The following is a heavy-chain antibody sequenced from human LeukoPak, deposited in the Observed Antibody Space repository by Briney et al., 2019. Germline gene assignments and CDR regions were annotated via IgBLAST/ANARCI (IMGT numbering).Heavy chain of an antibody. CDR3: ARTVLRYFDWLLPTNFDY. J-gene: IGHJ4*02. V-gene: IGHV1-18*01. CDR2: ISAYNGNT. CDR1: GYTFTSYG. D-gene: IGHD3-9*01. Sequence: ASVKVSCKASGYTFTSYGISWVRRAPGQGLEWMGWISAYNGNTNYAQKLQGRVTMTTDTSTSTAYMELRSLRSDDTAVYYCARTVLRYFDWLLPTNFDYWGQGTLVTVSS.